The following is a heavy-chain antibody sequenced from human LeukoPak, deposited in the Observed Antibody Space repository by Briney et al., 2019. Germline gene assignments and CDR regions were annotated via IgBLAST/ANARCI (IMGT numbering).Heavy chain of an antibody. CDR1: GFTFSSYW. CDR2: IKQDGSEK. J-gene: IGHJ2*01. D-gene: IGHD1-14*01. CDR3: ARDSGIWYFDL. V-gene: IGHV3-7*01. Sequence: GGSLRLSCAASGFTFSSYWMSWVRQAPGKGLEWVANIKQDGSEKYYVDSVKGRFTISRDNAKNPLYLQMNSLRAEDTAVYYCARDSGIWYFDLWGRGTLVTVSS.